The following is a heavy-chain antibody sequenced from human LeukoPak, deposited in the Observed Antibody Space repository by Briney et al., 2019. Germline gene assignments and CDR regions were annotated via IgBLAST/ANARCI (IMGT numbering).Heavy chain of an antibody. D-gene: IGHD3-22*01. CDR2: IIPIFGTA. V-gene: IGHV1-69*13. Sequence: GASVKVSCKASGGTFSSYAISWVRQAPRQGLEWMGGIIPIFGTANYAQKFQGRVTITADESTSTAYMELSSLRSEDTAVYYCARSSLRSGSQYNWFDPWGQGTLVTVSS. J-gene: IGHJ5*02. CDR1: GGTFSSYA. CDR3: ARSSLRSGSQYNWFDP.